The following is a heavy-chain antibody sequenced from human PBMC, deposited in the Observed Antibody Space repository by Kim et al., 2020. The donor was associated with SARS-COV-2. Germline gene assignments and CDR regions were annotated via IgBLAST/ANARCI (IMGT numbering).Heavy chain of an antibody. Sequence: GGSLRLSCATSGFTFSAYDMNWVRQAPGKGLEWRSCITKTSTTIYYADSVEGRFTISRDNAKNALFLQMNSLRDEDTALYYCVRDRMGGAFDMWGQGTMVTVSS. CDR1: GFTFSAYD. CDR3: VRDRMGGAFDM. V-gene: IGHV3-48*02. CDR2: ITKTSTTI. J-gene: IGHJ3*02. D-gene: IGHD3-16*01.